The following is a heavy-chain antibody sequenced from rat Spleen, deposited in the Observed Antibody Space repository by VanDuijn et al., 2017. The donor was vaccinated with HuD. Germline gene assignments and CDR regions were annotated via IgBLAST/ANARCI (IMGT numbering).Heavy chain of an antibody. CDR1: GYSITSNY. V-gene: IGHV3-1*01. Sequence: EVQFQESGPGLVKPSQSLSLTCSVTGYSITSNYWGWIRKFPGNKMEWMGYINYSGDTNYNPSLKSRISITRDTSKNQFFLHLNSLTTEDTATYFCARGPVDYWGRGVMVTVSS. CDR3: ARGPVDY. CDR2: INYSGDT. J-gene: IGHJ2*01.